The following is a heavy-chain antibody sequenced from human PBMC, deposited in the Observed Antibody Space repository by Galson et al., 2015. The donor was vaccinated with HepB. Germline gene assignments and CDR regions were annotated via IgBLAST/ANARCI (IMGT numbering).Heavy chain of an antibody. CDR1: GFTFSSYG. Sequence: SLRLSCAASGFTFSSYGMHWVRQAPGKGLEWVAVIWYDGSNKYYADSVKGRFTISRDNSKNTLYLQMNSLKASDTAMYYCARHKYTTSSGDYWGQGTLVTVSS. J-gene: IGHJ4*02. CDR3: ARHKYTTSSGDY. D-gene: IGHD6-6*01. CDR2: IWYDGSNK. V-gene: IGHV3-33*01.